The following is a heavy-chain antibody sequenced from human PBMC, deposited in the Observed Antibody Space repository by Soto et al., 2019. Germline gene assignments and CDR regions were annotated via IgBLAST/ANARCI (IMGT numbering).Heavy chain of an antibody. CDR1: GFTFSSSA. V-gene: IGHV3-23*01. J-gene: IGHJ6*04. CDR2: ISNSGGTT. CDR3: AKGSRGAYYYSMDV. Sequence: EVQMLESGGGLVQPGGSLRLSCAASGFTFSSSAMNWVRQAPGKGLEWVSSISNSGGTTSYADAVKGRFTISRDNSKNTLYLQMNSLRAEDTAVYYCAKGSRGAYYYSMDVWGKGTTVTVSS.